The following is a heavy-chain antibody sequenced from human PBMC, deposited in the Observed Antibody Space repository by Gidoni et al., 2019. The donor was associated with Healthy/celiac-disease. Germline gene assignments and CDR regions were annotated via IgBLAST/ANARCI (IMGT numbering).Heavy chain of an antibody. J-gene: IGHJ4*02. V-gene: IGHV3-53*04. CDR2: IYSGGST. CDR1: RLTVSSNY. Sequence: EVPLVASGGGLVQPGGTLSLSCAASRLTVSSNYMSWVRQAPGKGLEWVSVIYSGGSTYYADSVKGRFTISIDNSKNTLYLQMNSLRAEDTAVYYCARDRLQTLGFDYWGQGTLVTVSS. CDR3: ARDRLQTLGFDY. D-gene: IGHD1-1*01.